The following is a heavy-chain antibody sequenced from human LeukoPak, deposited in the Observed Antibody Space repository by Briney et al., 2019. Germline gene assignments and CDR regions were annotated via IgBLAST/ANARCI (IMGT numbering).Heavy chain of an antibody. Sequence: SETLSLTCTVSGGSLSSYYWNWIRQPPGKGLEWIGYIYYSGSTNYNPSLTSRVTISVDTSKNQFSLKLSSVTAADTAVYYCASSSQAVAGDNWFDPWGQGTLVTVSS. CDR3: ASSSQAVAGDNWFDP. CDR1: GGSLSSYY. CDR2: IYYSGST. V-gene: IGHV4-59*01. D-gene: IGHD6-13*01. J-gene: IGHJ5*02.